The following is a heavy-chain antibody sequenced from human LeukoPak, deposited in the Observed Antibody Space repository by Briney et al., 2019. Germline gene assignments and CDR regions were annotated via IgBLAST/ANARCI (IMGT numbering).Heavy chain of an antibody. CDR3: ARDQRPYCGGECYCAIDL. D-gene: IGHD2-21*01. CDR1: GFTFSSHS. Sequence: GGSLRLSCEASGFTFSSHSMSWVRQAPGKTLEWISYIGHTGSPAHYADSVRGRFTISRDNAKNSLYLQMNSLTVEDTAVYYCARDQRPYCGGECYCAIDLWGRGTLVTVSS. J-gene: IGHJ3*01. CDR2: IGHTGSPA. V-gene: IGHV3-48*01.